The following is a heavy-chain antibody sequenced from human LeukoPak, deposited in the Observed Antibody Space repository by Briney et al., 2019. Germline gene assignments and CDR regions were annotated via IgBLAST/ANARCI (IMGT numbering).Heavy chain of an antibody. Sequence: PGGSLRLSCAASGFTFDDYGMTWVRQVLGKGLEWVSGINWNGGSRGYADSVKGRFTISRDNAKNSLYLQMNSLRAEDTALYYCARDIVIDSYYYYMDVWGRGTTVTVSS. CDR2: INWNGGSR. CDR1: GFTFDDYG. CDR3: ARDIVIDSYYYYMDV. D-gene: IGHD3-22*01. V-gene: IGHV3-20*04. J-gene: IGHJ6*03.